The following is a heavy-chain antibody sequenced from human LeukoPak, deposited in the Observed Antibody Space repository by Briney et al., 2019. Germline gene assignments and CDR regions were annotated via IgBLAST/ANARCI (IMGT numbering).Heavy chain of an antibody. D-gene: IGHD1-1*01. V-gene: IGHV1-2*02. CDR3: ATSTVTHTRDP. J-gene: IGHJ5*02. CDR2: INPYTGAS. Sequence: ASVNVSFQASGYTSSDFYLNWVRQAPGQGLEWMGWINPYTGASIYAQNFQGRVTMTWDASIGTGYVELTRLTSDDTALYYCATSTVTHTRDPWGQGTLVTVSS. CDR1: GYTSSDFY.